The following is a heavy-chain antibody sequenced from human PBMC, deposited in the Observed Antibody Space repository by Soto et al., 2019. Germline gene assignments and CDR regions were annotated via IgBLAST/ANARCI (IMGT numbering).Heavy chain of an antibody. CDR1: GXTLSSYA. J-gene: IGHJ5*02. Sequence: XCMGLCCSACGXTLSSYAMDWVRQAPGKGLEYVSAISSNGGSTYYADSVKGRFNISRDNSKNTLYLQMSSLRAEETAVYSCVKDHDYGDSNQNWFDPWGQGTLGTVSS. CDR3: VKDHDYGDSNQNWFDP. D-gene: IGHD4-17*01. V-gene: IGHV3-64D*06. CDR2: ISSNGGST.